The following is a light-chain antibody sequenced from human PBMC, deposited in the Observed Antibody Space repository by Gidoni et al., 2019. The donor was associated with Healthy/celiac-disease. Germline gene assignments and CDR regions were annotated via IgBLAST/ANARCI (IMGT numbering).Light chain of an antibody. CDR3: QQYYSTPRT. Sequence: DIVMTQSPDSLAVSLGERATINCKSSQSVLYSSNNKNYLAWYQQKPGQPPKLLIYWASTRESGVPDRFSGSGSGTDFTLAISSLQAEDVAVYYCQQYYSTPRTFGQETKVKIK. CDR1: QSVLYSSNNKNY. CDR2: WAS. J-gene: IGKJ1*01. V-gene: IGKV4-1*01.